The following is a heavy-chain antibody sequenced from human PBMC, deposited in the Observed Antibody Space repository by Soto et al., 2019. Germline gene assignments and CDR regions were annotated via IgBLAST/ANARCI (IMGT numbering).Heavy chain of an antibody. Sequence: SETLSLTCIVSGESISSSSYYWGWIRQPPGKGLEWIGSIYYSGRTYYNPSFKSRVTISIDTSKNQFSLKLSSVTATDTAVYYCARQRTTVVTQAYFDHWGQGVLVSVSS. CDR3: ARQRTTVVTQAYFDH. V-gene: IGHV4-39*01. J-gene: IGHJ4*02. CDR1: GESISSSSYY. CDR2: IYYSGRT. D-gene: IGHD2-21*02.